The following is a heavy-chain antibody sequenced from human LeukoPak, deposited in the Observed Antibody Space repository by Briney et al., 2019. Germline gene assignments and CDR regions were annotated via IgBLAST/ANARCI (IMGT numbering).Heavy chain of an antibody. V-gene: IGHV3-9*01. CDR3: IGMYFYYGMDV. D-gene: IGHD1-1*01. Sequence: GGSLRLSCGASGFTFDVYDMQWARQAPGKGLEWVSGNSWNSGSIGYADSVKGRFNISRDNANNALYLQMNSLRAEDTAVYYCIGMYFYYGMDVWGQGTTVTVSS. J-gene: IGHJ6*02. CDR1: GFTFDVYD. CDR2: NSWNSGSI.